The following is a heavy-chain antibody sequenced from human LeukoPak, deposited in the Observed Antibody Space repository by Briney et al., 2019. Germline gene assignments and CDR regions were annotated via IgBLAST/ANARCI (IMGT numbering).Heavy chain of an antibody. V-gene: IGHV3-23*01. CDR3: ASYVVVPAAIPYFQH. Sequence: GGSLRLSCAASGFTFSSYAMSWVRQAPGKGLEWVSAISGSGGSTYYADSVKGRFTISRDNAKNSLYLQMNSLRAEDTAVYYCASYVVVPAAIPYFQHWGQGTLVTVSS. D-gene: IGHD2-2*02. CDR2: ISGSGGST. CDR1: GFTFSSYA. J-gene: IGHJ1*01.